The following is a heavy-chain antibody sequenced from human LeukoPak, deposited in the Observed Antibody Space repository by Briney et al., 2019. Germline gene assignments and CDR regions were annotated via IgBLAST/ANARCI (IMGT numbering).Heavy chain of an antibody. CDR3: ARGAVNYDSSRDWFDP. D-gene: IGHD3-22*01. CDR1: GGTFSSYA. J-gene: IGHJ5*02. Sequence: ASVKVSYKASGGTFSSYAISWVRQAPGQGLEWMGWINTNTGNPTFAQGFTGRFVFSLDTSVSTAYLQISSLKAEDTAVYYCARGAVNYDSSRDWFDPWGQGTLVTVSS. CDR2: INTNTGNP. V-gene: IGHV7-4-1*02.